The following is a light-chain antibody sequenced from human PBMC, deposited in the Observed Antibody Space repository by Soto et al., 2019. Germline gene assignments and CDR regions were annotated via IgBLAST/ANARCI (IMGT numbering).Light chain of an antibody. Sequence: DIQMTQSPSTLSASVGDRVTITCRASQSINIWLAWYQQKPGKAPKSLISKASNLESGVPSRFSGSGSGKEFTLTISSLQPDDFASYYCQLYYSFPLTFGGGTKVEIK. V-gene: IGKV1-5*03. CDR3: QLYYSFPLT. CDR2: KAS. J-gene: IGKJ4*01. CDR1: QSINIW.